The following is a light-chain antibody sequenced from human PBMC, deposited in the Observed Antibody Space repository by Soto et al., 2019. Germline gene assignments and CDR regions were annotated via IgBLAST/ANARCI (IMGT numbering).Light chain of an antibody. CDR2: AAS. CDR3: LQSFLYPWT. CDR1: QDIRND. Sequence: AIQMTQFPSSLSTSVRDRVTISCRANQDIRNDLGWYPQKPGKAPKLLIYAASNLQSGVPSRFSGSGSGTHFTHIISSLQPEDVATYYCLQSFLYPWTFGQGTKVDIK. J-gene: IGKJ1*01. V-gene: IGKV1-6*01.